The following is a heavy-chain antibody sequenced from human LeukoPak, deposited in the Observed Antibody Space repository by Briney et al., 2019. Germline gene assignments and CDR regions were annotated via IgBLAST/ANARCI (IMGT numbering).Heavy chain of an antibody. CDR3: ARVKEDYYDSSGYYYNPRHWFDP. D-gene: IGHD3-22*01. CDR2: IYYSGST. CDR1: GGSISSYY. J-gene: IGHJ5*02. Sequence: SETLSLTCTVSGGSISSYYWSWIRQPPGKGLEWIGYIYYSGSTNYNPSLKSRVTISVDTSKNQFSLKLSSVTAADTAVYYCARVKEDYYDSSGYYYNPRHWFDPWGQGTLVTVSS. V-gene: IGHV4-59*01.